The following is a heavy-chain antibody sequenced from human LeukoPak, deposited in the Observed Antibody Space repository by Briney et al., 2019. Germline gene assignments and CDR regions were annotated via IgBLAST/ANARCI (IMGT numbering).Heavy chain of an antibody. CDR1: GFTFSSYS. V-gene: IGHV3-21*01. CDR2: ISSSSSYT. Sequence: PGGSLRLSCAASGFTFSSYSMNWVRQAPGKGLEWVSSISSSSSYTYYADSVKGRFTISRDNAKNSLYLQMNSLRAEDTAVYYCARDDPKNSSGSFDYWGRGTLVTVSS. D-gene: IGHD3-22*01. J-gene: IGHJ4*02. CDR3: ARDDPKNSSGSFDY.